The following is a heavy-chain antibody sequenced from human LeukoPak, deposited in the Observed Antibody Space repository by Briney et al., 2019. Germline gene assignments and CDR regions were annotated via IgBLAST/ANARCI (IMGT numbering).Heavy chain of an antibody. Sequence: GASVKVSCKASGGTFSSYAISWVRQAPGHGLEWMGGIIPIFGTANYAQKFQGRVTITADESTSTAYMELSSLRSEDTAVYYCARVLEYRVVVPAAMGYWGQGTLVTVSS. J-gene: IGHJ4*02. CDR2: IIPIFGTA. V-gene: IGHV1-69*01. CDR3: ARVLEYRVVVPAAMGY. D-gene: IGHD2-2*01. CDR1: GGTFSSYA.